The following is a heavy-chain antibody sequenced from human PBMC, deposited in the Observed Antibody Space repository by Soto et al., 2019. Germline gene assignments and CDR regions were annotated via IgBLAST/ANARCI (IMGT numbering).Heavy chain of an antibody. Sequence: SETLSLTCAVSLYSISSGYYWGWIRQPPGKGLEWIGSIYHSGNIYYNPSLKSRVTLSVDTSKNQFSLRVSHVTAADTAVYYCARAIRGFSQGFGYWGPGTLVTVSS. CDR1: LYSISSGYY. V-gene: IGHV4-38-2*01. CDR2: IYHSGNI. D-gene: IGHD5-18*01. J-gene: IGHJ4*02. CDR3: ARAIRGFSQGFGY.